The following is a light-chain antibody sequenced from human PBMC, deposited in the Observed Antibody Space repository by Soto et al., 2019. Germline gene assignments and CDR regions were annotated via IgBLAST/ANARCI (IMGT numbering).Light chain of an antibody. CDR3: QSYDISRSVV. CDR2: GNS. V-gene: IGLV1-40*01. CDR1: SSNIGAGYD. J-gene: IGLJ2*01. Sequence: QSVLTKPPSVSGAPGQRVTIACTASSSNIGAGYDVHWYHQLPGTAPKLLIYGNSNRPSGVPDRFSGSKSGTSASLAITGLQAEDEADYYCQSYDISRSVVFGGGTKLTVL.